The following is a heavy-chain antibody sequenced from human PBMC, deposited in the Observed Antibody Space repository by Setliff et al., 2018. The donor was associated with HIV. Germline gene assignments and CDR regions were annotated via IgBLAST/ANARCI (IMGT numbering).Heavy chain of an antibody. D-gene: IGHD2-15*01. CDR1: GGSISSHY. CDR3: ARASRLHPFDP. J-gene: IGHJ5*02. CDR2: IYYTGIP. Sequence: SETLSLTCTVSGGSISSHYWSWIRQPPGKGLEWVGLIYYTGIPTYNPSLSSRVTISVDTSKNQFSLKLTSVTAADTAFYYCARASRLHPFDPWGQGVLVTVSS. V-gene: IGHV4-59*11.